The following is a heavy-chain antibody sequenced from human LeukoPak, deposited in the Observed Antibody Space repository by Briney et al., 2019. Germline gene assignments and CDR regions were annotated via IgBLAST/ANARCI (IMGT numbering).Heavy chain of an antibody. Sequence: SETLSLTCTVSGGSISIYYWSWVRQPAGKGLEWIGRFHTSGNTNYNPALKSRVTMSVDTSKNQFSLKLSSVTAADTAVYYCARDRTEITVRGSHNWFDPWGQGTLVTVSS. CDR1: GGSISIYY. D-gene: IGHD4-11*01. CDR3: ARDRTEITVRGSHNWFDP. V-gene: IGHV4-4*07. CDR2: FHTSGNT. J-gene: IGHJ5*02.